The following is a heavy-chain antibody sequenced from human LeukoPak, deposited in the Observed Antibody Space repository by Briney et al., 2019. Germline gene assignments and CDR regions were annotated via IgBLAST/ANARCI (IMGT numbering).Heavy chain of an antibody. J-gene: IGHJ4*02. V-gene: IGHV4-39*07. CDR3: ARVGEVIFDY. D-gene: IGHD3-16*01. Sequence: PSQTLSLTCTVSGGSISSGDYYWGWIRQPPGKGLEWIGSIYHSGSTYYNPSLKSRVTISVDTSKNQFSLKLSSVTAADTAVYYCARVGEVIFDYWGQGTLVTVSS. CDR2: IYHSGST. CDR1: GGSISSGDYY.